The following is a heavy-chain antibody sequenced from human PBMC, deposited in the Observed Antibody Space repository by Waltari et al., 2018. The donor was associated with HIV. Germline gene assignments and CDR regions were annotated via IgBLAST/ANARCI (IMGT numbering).Heavy chain of an antibody. CDR2: ISTSIRTI. Sequence: EVQLVESGGGLVQPGGSLRLSCAASGFSFNSYSMNWVRQAPGKGLEWVSYISTSIRTIYYADSVRCRFTISRDNAKKSLYLQMNSLRDEDTAVYYCARVAMYYYGSGEKYYFDYWGQGTLVTVSS. CDR1: GFSFNSYS. CDR3: ARVAMYYYGSGEKYYFDY. D-gene: IGHD3-10*01. J-gene: IGHJ4*02. V-gene: IGHV3-48*02.